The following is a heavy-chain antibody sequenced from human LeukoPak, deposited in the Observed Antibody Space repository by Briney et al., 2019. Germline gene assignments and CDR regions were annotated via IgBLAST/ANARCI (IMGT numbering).Heavy chain of an antibody. CDR3: ARDYDSSGYCYQFDY. CDR1: GGSISSYY. D-gene: IGHD3-22*01. Sequence: PSETLSLTCTVSGGSISSYYWSWIRQPPGKGLEWIGYIYYSGSTNYNPSLKSRVTISVDTSKNQFSLKLSSVTAADTAVYYCARDYDSSGYCYQFDYWGQGTLVTVSS. CDR2: IYYSGST. V-gene: IGHV4-59*12. J-gene: IGHJ4*02.